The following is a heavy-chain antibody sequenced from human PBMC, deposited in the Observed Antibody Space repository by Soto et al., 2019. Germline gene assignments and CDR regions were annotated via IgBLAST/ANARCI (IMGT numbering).Heavy chain of an antibody. CDR2: ISYDGSNK. Sequence: QVQLVESGGGVVQPGRSLRLSCAASGFTFSSYAMHWVRQAPGKGLEWVAVISYDGSNKYYADSVKGRFTISRDNSKNTLYLQMNSLRAEDTAVYHCAKALGGFDGDYNYFDYWGQGTLVTVSS. CDR1: GFTFSSYA. J-gene: IGHJ4*02. CDR3: AKALGGFDGDYNYFDY. V-gene: IGHV3-30*14. D-gene: IGHD4-17*01.